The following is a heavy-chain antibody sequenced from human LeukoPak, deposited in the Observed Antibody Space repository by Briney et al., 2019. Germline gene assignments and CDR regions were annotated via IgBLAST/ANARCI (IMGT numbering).Heavy chain of an antibody. V-gene: IGHV1-69*01. Sequence: SVKVSCKASGGTFSSYAISWVRQAPGQGLEWMGGIIPIFGTANYAQEFQGRVTITADESTSTAYMELSSLRSEDTAVYYCARETRYYDSSGYYDAFDIWGQGTMVTVSS. D-gene: IGHD3-22*01. CDR3: ARETRYYDSSGYYDAFDI. J-gene: IGHJ3*02. CDR1: GGTFSSYA. CDR2: IIPIFGTA.